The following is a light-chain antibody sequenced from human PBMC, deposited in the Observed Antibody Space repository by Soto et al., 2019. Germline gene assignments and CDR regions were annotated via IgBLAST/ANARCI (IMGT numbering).Light chain of an antibody. Sequence: ETVMTQSPGTLSVSPGERATISCRASQGVGTNVAWYQHFPGQAPRLLIHGASTRAIDVPARFSCAGSGTEFTLTITSVQSEDFATFYCQQYNDWPPNYSFGRGNKLEIK. V-gene: IGKV3-15*01. CDR3: QQYNDWPPNYS. J-gene: IGKJ2*01. CDR2: GAS. CDR1: QGVGTN.